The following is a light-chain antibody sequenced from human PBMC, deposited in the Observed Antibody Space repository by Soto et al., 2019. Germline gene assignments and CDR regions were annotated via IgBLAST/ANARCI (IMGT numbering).Light chain of an antibody. CDR2: KAS. Sequence: DIQMTQSPSTLSGSVGDRVTITRRASQTISSWLAWYQQKPGKAPKLLIYKASTLKSGVPSRFSGSGSATEFTLTISSLQPDDFATYYCQQYTTYPWTFGQGTKVDIK. CDR3: QQYTTYPWT. V-gene: IGKV1-5*03. J-gene: IGKJ1*01. CDR1: QTISSW.